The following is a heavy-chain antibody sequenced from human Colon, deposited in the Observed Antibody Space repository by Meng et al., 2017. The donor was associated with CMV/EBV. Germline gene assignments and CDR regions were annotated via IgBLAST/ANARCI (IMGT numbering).Heavy chain of an antibody. CDR1: GSTFSNHA. V-gene: IGHV3-23*03. Sequence: GGSLRLSCAGSGSTFSNHAMSWVRQAPGKGLEWVSVIYAGGRSTYLADSVKGRFIISRDDSKNTLYLEMNSLRAEDTAVYYCAKGSLEWLYYGMDVWGQGTTVTVSS. CDR2: IYAGGRST. D-gene: IGHD3-3*01. J-gene: IGHJ6*02. CDR3: AKGSLEWLYYGMDV.